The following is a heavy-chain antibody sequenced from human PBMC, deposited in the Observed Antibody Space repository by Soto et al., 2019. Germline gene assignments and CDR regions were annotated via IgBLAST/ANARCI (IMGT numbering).Heavy chain of an antibody. CDR3: AGQTFTIAAASYGRSNWFDP. V-gene: IGHV4-39*01. J-gene: IGHJ5*02. D-gene: IGHD6-25*01. Sequence: SETLSLTCSASGGSITSSSHFWGWVRQPPGKGLEWIGTTYFTGNTYYTPSLKSRLTMSIDTSKNEFSLRLNSVTAADTAVYYCAGQTFTIAAASYGRSNWFDPWGPGTLVTVSS. CDR2: TYFTGNT. CDR1: GGSITSSSHF.